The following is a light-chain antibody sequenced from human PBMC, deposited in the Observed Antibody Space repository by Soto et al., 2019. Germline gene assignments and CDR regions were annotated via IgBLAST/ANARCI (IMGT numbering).Light chain of an antibody. CDR3: QQYNNWRPYT. CDR1: QSISSN. Sequence: EIVMTQSPATLSVSPGEGATLSCRASQSISSNLAWDQRRPGQAPRLLIYGASARATGIPARFSGSGSGTEFTLTISSLQSEDFAVYYCQQYNNWRPYTFGQGTKVEIK. J-gene: IGKJ2*01. V-gene: IGKV3-15*01. CDR2: GAS.